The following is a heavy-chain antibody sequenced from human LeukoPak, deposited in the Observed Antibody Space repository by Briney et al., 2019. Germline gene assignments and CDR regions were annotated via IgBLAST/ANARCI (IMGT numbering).Heavy chain of an antibody. V-gene: IGHV1-2*02. CDR3: AKDRRTISDYYCFYYMDV. CDR2: INPDSGGT. Sequence: GASVKVSCKASGYTFNAYYMHWVRQAPGQGLEWMGWINPDSGGTNYAQKFQGRVTLTRDTSTSTTHMELNRLRTDDTAVYFCAKDRRTISDYYCFYYMDVWGKGTTVTVSS. CDR1: GYTFNAYY. D-gene: IGHD1-14*01. J-gene: IGHJ6*03.